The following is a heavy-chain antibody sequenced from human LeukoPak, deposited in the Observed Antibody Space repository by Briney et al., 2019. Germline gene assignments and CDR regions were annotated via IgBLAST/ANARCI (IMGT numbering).Heavy chain of an antibody. D-gene: IGHD3-16*02. V-gene: IGHV3-30-3*01. CDR3: ARGLSDDLDVWGSYRYPY. CDR2: ISYDGSNK. CDR1: GFTFSSYA. J-gene: IGHJ4*02. Sequence: GGSPRLSCAASGFTFSSYAMHWVRQAPGKGLEWVAVISYDGSNKYYADSVKGRFTISRDNSKNTLYLQMNSLRAEDTAVYYCARGLSDDLDVWGSYRYPYWGQGTLVTVSS.